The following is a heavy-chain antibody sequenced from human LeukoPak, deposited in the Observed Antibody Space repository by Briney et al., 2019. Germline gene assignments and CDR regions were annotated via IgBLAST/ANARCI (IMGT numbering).Heavy chain of an antibody. D-gene: IGHD3-3*01. CDR3: AKVLGRFLEWLSPLDY. Sequence: GGSLRLSCAASGFTFSSYWMSWVRQAPGKGLEWVAFIRYDGSNKYYADSVKGRFTISRDNSKNTLYLQMNSLRAEDTAVYYCAKVLGRFLEWLSPLDYWGQGTLVTVSS. J-gene: IGHJ4*02. V-gene: IGHV3-30*02. CDR2: IRYDGSNK. CDR1: GFTFSSYW.